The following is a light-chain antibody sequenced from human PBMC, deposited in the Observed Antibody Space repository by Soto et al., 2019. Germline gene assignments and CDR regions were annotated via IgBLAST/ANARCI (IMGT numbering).Light chain of an antibody. J-gene: IGKJ4*02. Sequence: DVVMTQSPLSLPVTLGQPASISCRSSQSIVYSDGNAYLSWFQQRPGQSPRRLIYRTSNRDSGVPERFSGSGSGPDFTLTINRVEAEDVGVYYCMQGTIWPPTFGRGTKVEIK. V-gene: IGKV2-30*01. CDR2: RTS. CDR1: QSIVYSDGNAY. CDR3: MQGTIWPPT.